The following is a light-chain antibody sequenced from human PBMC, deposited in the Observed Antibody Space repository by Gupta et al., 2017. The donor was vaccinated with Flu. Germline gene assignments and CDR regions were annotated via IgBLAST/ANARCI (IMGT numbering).Light chain of an antibody. CDR3: AAWDDRLNGYV. V-gene: IGLV1-44*01. CDR2: SNN. Sequence: QSVLTQPPSASGTPGQRVTISCSGSSSNIGSNSVNWSQQHPGTAPKLLIYSNNQRPSGVPDLFAGSKAGTAASLAISGLQSEDEADYYGAAWDDRLNGYVFGTGTKVTVL. J-gene: IGLJ1*01. CDR1: SSNIGSNS.